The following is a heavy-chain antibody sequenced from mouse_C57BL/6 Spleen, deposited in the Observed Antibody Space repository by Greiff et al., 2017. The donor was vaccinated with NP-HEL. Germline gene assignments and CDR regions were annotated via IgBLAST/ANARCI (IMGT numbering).Heavy chain of an antibody. Sequence: QVQLQQSGPELVKPGASVKISCKASGYAFSSSWMNWVKQRPGKGLEWIGRIYPGDGDTNYNGKFKGKATLTADKSSSTAYMQLSSLTSEDSAVYFCARWGSTMVTTRSYYFDYWGQGTTLTVSS. CDR2: IYPGDGDT. V-gene: IGHV1-82*01. CDR1: GYAFSSSW. CDR3: ARWGSTMVTTRSYYFDY. D-gene: IGHD2-2*01. J-gene: IGHJ2*01.